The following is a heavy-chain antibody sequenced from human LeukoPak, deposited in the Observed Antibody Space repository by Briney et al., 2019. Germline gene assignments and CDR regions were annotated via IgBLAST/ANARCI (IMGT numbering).Heavy chain of an antibody. CDR3: ARDAGMSSSAFDI. J-gene: IGHJ3*02. CDR1: GGSLSGYY. CDR2: INHSGST. D-gene: IGHD1-26*01. Sequence: SETLSLTCAVYGGSLSGYYWSWIRQPPGKGLEWIGEINHSGSTNYNLSLKSRVTISVDTSKDQFSLKLSSVTAADTAVYYCARDAGMSSSAFDIWGQGTMVTVSS. V-gene: IGHV4-34*01.